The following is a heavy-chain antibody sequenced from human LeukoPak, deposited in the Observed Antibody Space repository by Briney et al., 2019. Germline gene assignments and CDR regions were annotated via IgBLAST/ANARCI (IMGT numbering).Heavy chain of an antibody. CDR2: INPNSGGT. D-gene: IGHD5-18*01. V-gene: IGHV1-2*02. J-gene: IGHJ4*02. CDR3: ARVPNPRNTYGYNDK. Sequence: ASVKVPCKASGYTFTGYYMHWVRQAPGQGLEWMGWINPNSGGTNYAQKFQGRVTMTRDTSISTAYMELSRLRSDDTAVYYCARVPNPRNTYGYNDKWGQGTLVTVSS. CDR1: GYTFTGYY.